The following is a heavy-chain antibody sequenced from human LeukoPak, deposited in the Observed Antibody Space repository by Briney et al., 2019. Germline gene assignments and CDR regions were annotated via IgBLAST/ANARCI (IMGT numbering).Heavy chain of an antibody. CDR3: ARDPLRYLPVGHYDY. Sequence: PGGSLRLFCAASGLTFSNSDMNWARQAPGKGLEWVSSIDYDSSHIYYAASVRGRFTISRDNARNSVYLQMNSLRVEDTAVYYCARDPLRYLPVGHYDYWGQGTLVAVSS. J-gene: IGHJ4*02. CDR2: IDYDSSHI. V-gene: IGHV3-21*01. D-gene: IGHD3-16*01. CDR1: GLTFSNSD.